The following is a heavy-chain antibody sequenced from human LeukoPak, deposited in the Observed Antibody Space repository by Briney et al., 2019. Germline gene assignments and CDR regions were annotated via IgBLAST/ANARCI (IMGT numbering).Heavy chain of an antibody. D-gene: IGHD6-19*01. Sequence: SQTLSLTCAVSGGSINSGGSSWSWIRQPPGKGLEWVGYIYHSGSTYYNPSLKSRVTISVDTSKNQFSLKLSSVTAADTAVYYCARRYSSGWYYFDYWGQGTLVTVSS. J-gene: IGHJ4*02. CDR1: GGSINSGGSS. CDR2: IYHSGST. CDR3: ARRYSSGWYYFDY. V-gene: IGHV4-30-2*01.